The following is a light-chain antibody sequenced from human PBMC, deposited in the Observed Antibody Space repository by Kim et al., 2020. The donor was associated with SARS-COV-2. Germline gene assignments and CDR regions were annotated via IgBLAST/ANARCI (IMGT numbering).Light chain of an antibody. V-gene: IGLV1-44*01. CDR2: KKD. J-gene: IGLJ2*01. CDR3: AAWDDRLNGLL. Sequence: GQRVTIACSGTGSNLGGNTVSWYQQLPGMAPKLLIYKKDERPSGVPDRFSGSKSGTSASLAISGLQSEDEGDYYCAAWDDRLNGLLFGGGTRLTVL. CDR1: GSNLGGNT.